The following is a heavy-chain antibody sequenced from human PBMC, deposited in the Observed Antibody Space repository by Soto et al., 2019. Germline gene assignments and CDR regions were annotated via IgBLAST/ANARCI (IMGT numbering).Heavy chain of an antibody. D-gene: IGHD1-26*01. V-gene: IGHV3-30*18. Sequence: QVQLVESGGGVVQPGWSLRLSCAASGFTFSSYGMHWVRQAPGKGLEWVAVISYDGSNKYYADSVKGRFTISRDNSKNTLNLQMNSLRAENTAVYYCAKVWYSGSYFDYWRQGTLVTVSS. CDR2: ISYDGSNK. CDR3: AKVWYSGSYFDY. CDR1: GFTFSSYG. J-gene: IGHJ4*02.